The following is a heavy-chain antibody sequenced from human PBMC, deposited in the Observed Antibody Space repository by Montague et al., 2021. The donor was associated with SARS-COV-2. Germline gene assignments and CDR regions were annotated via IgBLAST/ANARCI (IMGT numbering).Heavy chain of an antibody. CDR3: VKGSGYP. V-gene: IGHV4-61*01. J-gene: IGHJ5*02. D-gene: IGHD3-22*01. Sequence: SETLSLTCTVTGDSVISDKYCWSWIRQPPGKGLEWIGFIYDSGSTSYNPSLHSRVTITIDTSKNQFSLNLMSVTPADTAVYYCVKGSGYPWGQGTLVTVSS. CDR2: IYDSGST. CDR1: GDSVISDKYC.